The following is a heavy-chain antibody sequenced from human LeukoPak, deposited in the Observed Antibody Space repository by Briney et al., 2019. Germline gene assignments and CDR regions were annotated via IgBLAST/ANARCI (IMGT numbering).Heavy chain of an antibody. J-gene: IGHJ4*02. V-gene: IGHV4-4*07. CDR3: AREVGYSYGAKNYYFDY. CDR2: IYTSGST. D-gene: IGHD5-18*01. Sequence: SETLSPTCTVSGGSISSYYWSWIRQPAGKGLEWIGRIYTSGSTNYNPSLKSRVTMSVDTSKNQFSLKLSSVTAADTAVYYCAREVGYSYGAKNYYFDYWGQGTLVTVSS. CDR1: GGSISSYY.